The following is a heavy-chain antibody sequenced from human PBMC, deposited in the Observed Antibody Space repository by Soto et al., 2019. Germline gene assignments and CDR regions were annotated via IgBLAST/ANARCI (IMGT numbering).Heavy chain of an antibody. D-gene: IGHD2-2*01. CDR3: ARPTRYCSTTHCYPGIDP. CDR2: IYYTGTT. J-gene: IGHJ5*02. Sequence: SETLSLTCTVCGGSMSTSSYYWGWIRQPPGKGLDWIGSIYYTGTTYYNPSLKSRVTISQDLSKKQFSLKVTSVTDADTAVYYCARPTRYCSTTHCYPGIDPWGHGILVTLSS. V-gene: IGHV4-39*01. CDR1: GGSMSTSSYY.